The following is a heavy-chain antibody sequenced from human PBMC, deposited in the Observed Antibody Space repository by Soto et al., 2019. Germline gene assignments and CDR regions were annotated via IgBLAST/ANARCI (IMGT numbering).Heavy chain of an antibody. J-gene: IGHJ4*02. D-gene: IGHD4-17*01. CDR3: ARIRTLSTAYDY. Sequence: SGPTLVNPTQSLTLTCIFSGFSLSTSGMCVSWIRQPPGKALEWLALIDWDDDKYYSTSLKTRLTISKDTSKNQVVLTMTNMDPVDTATYYCARIRTLSTAYDYWGQGTLVTVSS. CDR1: GFSLSTSGMC. CDR2: IDWDDDK. V-gene: IGHV2-70*01.